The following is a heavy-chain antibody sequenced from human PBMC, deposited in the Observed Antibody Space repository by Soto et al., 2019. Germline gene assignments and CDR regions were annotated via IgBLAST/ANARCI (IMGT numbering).Heavy chain of an antibody. D-gene: IGHD2-15*01. V-gene: IGHV6-1*01. CDR3: ARSEEDSDYYYYGMDV. CDR2: TYYRSRWYS. J-gene: IGHJ6*02. CDR1: GDTVSSNSVA. Sequence: QTLSLTCVGSGDTVSSNSVAWNWVRQSPSRGLEWLGRTYYRSRWYSDYAVSVRSRIDINADTSKNQVSLQLNSVTPEDTAVYYCARSEEDSDYYYYGMDVWGQGTTVTVSS.